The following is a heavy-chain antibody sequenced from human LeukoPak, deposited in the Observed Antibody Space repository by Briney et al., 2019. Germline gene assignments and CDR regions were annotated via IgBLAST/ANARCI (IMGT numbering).Heavy chain of an antibody. V-gene: IGHV4-34*01. CDR3: ARDHGYSGYDFFDY. D-gene: IGHD5-12*01. J-gene: IGHJ4*02. CDR2: INHSGST. CDR1: GGSFSGYY. Sequence: SEALSLTCTVYGGSFSGYYWSWIRQPPGKGLEWIGEINHSGSTNYNPSLKSRVTISVDTSKNQFSLKLSSVTAADTAAYYCARDHGYSGYDFFDYWGQGTLVTVSS.